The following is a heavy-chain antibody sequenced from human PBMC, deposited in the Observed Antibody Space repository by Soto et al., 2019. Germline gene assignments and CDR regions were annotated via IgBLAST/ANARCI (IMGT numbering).Heavy chain of an antibody. D-gene: IGHD2-21*02. Sequence: QVQLVQSGAEVKKPGSSVKVSCKASGGTFSRYTITWVRQAPGQGLEWMGRIIPILDVAKYAQKFQGRVTITADKSTSTDYLELSSLRCEDSALYYCATWYFCGNDFAYLYYYMDVWCKVTTVTVSS. J-gene: IGHJ6*03. CDR3: ATWYFCGNDFAYLYYYMDV. CDR2: IIPILDVA. CDR1: GGTFSRYT. V-gene: IGHV1-69*02.